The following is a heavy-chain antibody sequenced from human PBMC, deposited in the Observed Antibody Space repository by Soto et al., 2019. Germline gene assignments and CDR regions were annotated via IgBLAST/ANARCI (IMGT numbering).Heavy chain of an antibody. CDR2: IYPGDSDT. Sequence: GESLKISCKGSGYSFTSYWIGWVRQMPGKGLEWMGIIYPGDSDTRYSPSFQGQVTISADKSISTAYLQWSSLKASDTAMYYCARHYCSGGSCHRNYYYYYMDVWGKGTTVTVSS. D-gene: IGHD2-15*01. V-gene: IGHV5-51*01. CDR1: GYSFTSYW. CDR3: ARHYCSGGSCHRNYYYYYMDV. J-gene: IGHJ6*03.